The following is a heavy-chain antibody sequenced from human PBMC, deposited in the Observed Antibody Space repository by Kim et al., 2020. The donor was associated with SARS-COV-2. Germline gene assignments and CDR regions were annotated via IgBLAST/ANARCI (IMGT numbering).Heavy chain of an antibody. CDR2: IITILGIA. CDR3: AKTIVSTYYYYGMDV. CDR1: GGTFSSYA. Sequence: SVKVSCKASGGTFSSYAISWVRQAPGQGLEWMGRIITILGIANYAQKFQGRVTITADKSTSTVYMELSSLRSEDTAVYYCAKTIVSTYYYYGMDVWGQG. V-gene: IGHV1-69*04. J-gene: IGHJ6*02. D-gene: IGHD1-26*01.